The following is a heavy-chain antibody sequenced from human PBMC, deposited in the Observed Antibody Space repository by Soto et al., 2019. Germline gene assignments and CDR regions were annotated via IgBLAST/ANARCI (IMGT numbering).Heavy chain of an antibody. Sequence: LRLSCSASGFTFSSYAMHWVRQAPGKGLEYVSAISSNGGSTYYADSVKGRFTISRDNSKNTLYLQMSSLRAEDTAVYYCVKDFGITIVGGVTASYCFDYWGQGPLVTVSS. CDR1: GFTFSSYA. J-gene: IGHJ4*02. D-gene: IGHD3-3*01. CDR3: VKDFGITIVGGVTASYCFDY. V-gene: IGHV3-64D*08. CDR2: ISSNGGST.